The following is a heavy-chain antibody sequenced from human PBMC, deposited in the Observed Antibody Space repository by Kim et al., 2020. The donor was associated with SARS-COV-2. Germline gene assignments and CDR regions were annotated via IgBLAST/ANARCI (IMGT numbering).Heavy chain of an antibody. J-gene: IGHJ3*02. CDR1: GGTFSSYA. CDR2: IIPIFGTA. V-gene: IGHV1-69*13. Sequence: SVKVSCKASGGTFSSYAISWVRQAPGQGLEWMGGIIPIFGTANYAQKFQGRVTITADESTSTAYMELSSLRSEDTAVYYCARGGYSYGRHDAFDIWGQGTMVTVSS. D-gene: IGHD5-18*01. CDR3: ARGGYSYGRHDAFDI.